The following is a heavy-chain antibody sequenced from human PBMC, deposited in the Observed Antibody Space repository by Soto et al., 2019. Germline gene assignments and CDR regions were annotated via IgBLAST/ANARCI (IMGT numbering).Heavy chain of an antibody. Sequence: QVXLVQXGXEVXXPXXSVKVSCKASGYTFTSYDINWVRQXTGQGLEWMGWMNPNSGNTGYAQKFQGRVTMTRNTSISTAYMELSSLRSEDTAVYYCARELNTKGEDYWGQGTLVTVSS. V-gene: IGHV1-8*01. J-gene: IGHJ4*02. CDR2: MNPNSGNT. CDR1: GYTFTSYD. D-gene: IGHD2-8*01. CDR3: ARELNTKGEDY.